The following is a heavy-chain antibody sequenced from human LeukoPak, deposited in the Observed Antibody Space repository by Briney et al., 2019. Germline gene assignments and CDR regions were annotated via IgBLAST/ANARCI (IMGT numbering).Heavy chain of an antibody. CDR3: AIPVGETLHY. CDR2: IHPSDSAT. J-gene: IGHJ4*02. Sequence: GESQQISCQASEYRFTSYWVAWVRQMPGKGLEWMGIIHPSDSATAYSPALQGRVTFSVDKSINTAYLQWTNLKTSDAAIYYCAIPVGETLHYWGQGTLVAVSS. CDR1: EYRFTSYW. V-gene: IGHV5-51*01. D-gene: IGHD1-26*01.